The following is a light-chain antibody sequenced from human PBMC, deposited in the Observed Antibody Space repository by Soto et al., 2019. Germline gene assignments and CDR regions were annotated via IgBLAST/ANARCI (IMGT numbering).Light chain of an antibody. V-gene: IGKV1-5*01. J-gene: IGKJ1*01. Sequence: DIQMTQSPSTLPASVGDRVTITCRASQSISSWLAWYQHKPGQAPKPLIYDASTLESGVPSRFTGSGSETEFTLTISSLQPDDFATYFCQQYDSYSRTFGQGTKVEIK. CDR3: QQYDSYSRT. CDR2: DAS. CDR1: QSISSW.